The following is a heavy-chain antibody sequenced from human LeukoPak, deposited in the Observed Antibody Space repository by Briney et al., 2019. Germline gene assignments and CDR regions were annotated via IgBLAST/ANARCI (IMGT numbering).Heavy chain of an antibody. CDR1: GYTFTDFA. CDR3: ARVPLDDASGHYYPH. D-gene: IGHD3-22*01. J-gene: IGHJ1*01. Sequence: ASVKVSCKASGYTFTDFALHWVRQAPRQSPEWMGWINTGKGNSKSSQKFQDRVTLTRDTSASTAYMELNSLSSEDTAVYYCARVPLDDASGHYYPHWGQGTLVTVSS. V-gene: IGHV1-3*04. CDR2: INTGKGNS.